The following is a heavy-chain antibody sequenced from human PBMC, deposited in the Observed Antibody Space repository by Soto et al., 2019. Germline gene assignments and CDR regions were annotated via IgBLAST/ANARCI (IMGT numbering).Heavy chain of an antibody. V-gene: IGHV1-18*04. D-gene: IGHD3-10*01. Sequence: QVQLVQSGDEVKKSGASVKVSCKASGYTFSNYGISWVRQAPGQGLEWMGWISGYNGLTAYAQNVQGRVTMTIDPPTTTVFMEMTGLRSNDTAVYYCARDEGIRGFDSWGQGTLVTVSS. CDR1: GYTFSNYG. CDR2: ISGYNGLT. J-gene: IGHJ4*02. CDR3: ARDEGIRGFDS.